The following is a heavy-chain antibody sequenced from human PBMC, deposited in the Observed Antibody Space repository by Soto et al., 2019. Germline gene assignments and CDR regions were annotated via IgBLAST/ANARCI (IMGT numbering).Heavy chain of an antibody. CDR3: AKGILSATIGPYAMDV. Sequence: PVGSLRLSCEASGFAFSSYAMHLVRQAPGKGVEWVGVISYDGNYIYYADSVKGRFTISRDNSKNTLYVQVNSLRPEDTAVYYCAKGILSATIGPYAMDVWGQGTTVTVSS. D-gene: IGHD3-16*01. CDR1: GFAFSSYA. V-gene: IGHV3-30*18. CDR2: ISYDGNYI. J-gene: IGHJ6*02.